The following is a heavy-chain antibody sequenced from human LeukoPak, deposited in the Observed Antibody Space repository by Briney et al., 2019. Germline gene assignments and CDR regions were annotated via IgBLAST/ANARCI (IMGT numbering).Heavy chain of an antibody. CDR3: ARDGDYYDSSGIFDY. CDR1: GYTFTGYY. D-gene: IGHD3-22*01. J-gene: IGHJ4*02. CDR2: INPNSGGT. Sequence: ASVKVSCKAPGYTFTGYYMHWVRQAPGQGLEWMGWINPNSGGTNYAQKFQGRVTMTRDTSISTAYMELSRLRSDDTAVYYCARDGDYYDSSGIFDYWGQGTLVTVSS. V-gene: IGHV1-2*02.